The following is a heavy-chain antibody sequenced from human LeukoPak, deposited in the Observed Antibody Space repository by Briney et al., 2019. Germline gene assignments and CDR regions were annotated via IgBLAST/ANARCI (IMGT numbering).Heavy chain of an antibody. Sequence: GASVKVSCKASGYTFTSYDINWVRQATGQGLEWMGWMNPNSGNTGYAQKFQGRVTMTRNTSISTAYMELSSLRSEDTAVYYCARNSLPAPAIEDYYYYMDVWGKGTTVTVSS. CDR1: GYTFTSYD. CDR3: ARNSLPAPAIEDYYYYMDV. CDR2: MNPNSGNT. D-gene: IGHD2-2*02. J-gene: IGHJ6*03. V-gene: IGHV1-8*01.